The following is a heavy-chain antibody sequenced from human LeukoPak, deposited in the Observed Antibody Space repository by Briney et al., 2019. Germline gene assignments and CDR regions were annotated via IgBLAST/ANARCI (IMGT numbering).Heavy chain of an antibody. Sequence: PSETLSLTCTVSGGSISSYYWSWIRQPPGKGLEWIGYIYYSGSTNYNPSLKSRVTISVDTSKNQFSLKLSSVTAADTAVYYCARDRGGVVVAAYAFDIWGQGTMVTVSS. CDR3: ARDRGGVVVAAYAFDI. CDR2: IYYSGST. J-gene: IGHJ3*02. CDR1: GGSISSYY. V-gene: IGHV4-59*01. D-gene: IGHD2-15*01.